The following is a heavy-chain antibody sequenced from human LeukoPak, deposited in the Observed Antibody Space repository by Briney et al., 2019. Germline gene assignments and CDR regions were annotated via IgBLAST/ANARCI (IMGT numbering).Heavy chain of an antibody. D-gene: IGHD6-19*01. V-gene: IGHV3-7*01. CDR3: ARGLGYSSGSFDY. J-gene: IGHJ4*02. CDR1: GFSFSGYW. CDR2: IKQDESEK. Sequence: GGSLRLSCAASGFSFSGYWMNWVRQAPGKGLEWVANIKQDESEKYYVDSVKGRFTISRDNAKNSLYLQMSSLRAEDTAVYYCARGLGYSSGSFDYWGQGTLVTVSS.